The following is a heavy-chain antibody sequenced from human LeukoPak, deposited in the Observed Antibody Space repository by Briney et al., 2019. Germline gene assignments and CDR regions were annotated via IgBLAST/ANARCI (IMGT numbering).Heavy chain of an antibody. CDR1: GYMFNSYW. CDR3: ASSLGYCSGGECYNGVAF. CDR2: IYPGDSDT. J-gene: IGHJ4*02. D-gene: IGHD2-15*01. Sequence: GESLKISCEGSGYMFNSYWIGWVRQMPGKGPEWMGIIYPGDSDTRYSPSFQGHVTISVDKSIRTVYLQWRSLKASDSAIYYCASSLGYCSGGECYNGVAFWGRGTPVTVSS. V-gene: IGHV5-51*01.